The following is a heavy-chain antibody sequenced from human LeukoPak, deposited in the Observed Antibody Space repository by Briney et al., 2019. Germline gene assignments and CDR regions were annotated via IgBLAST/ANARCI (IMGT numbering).Heavy chain of an antibody. CDR2: ISSSSSTI. V-gene: IGHV3-48*04. D-gene: IGHD4-17*01. CDR1: GFAFPTYA. Sequence: GGSLRLSCVASGFAFPTYAMMWVRQAPGKGLEWVSYISSSSSTIYYADSVKGRFTISRDNAKNSLYLQMNSLRAEDTAVYYCARDQSDYGVLYYYYGMDVWGQGTTVTVSS. J-gene: IGHJ6*02. CDR3: ARDQSDYGVLYYYYGMDV.